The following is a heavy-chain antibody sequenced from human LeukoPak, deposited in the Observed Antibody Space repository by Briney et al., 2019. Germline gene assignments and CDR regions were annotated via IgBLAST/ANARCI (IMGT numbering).Heavy chain of an antibody. V-gene: IGHV3-21*01. CDR3: ARGSRGLYFDY. CDR1: GFTFSSYS. CDR2: ISSSSSYI. J-gene: IGHJ4*02. Sequence: GGSLRLSCAASGFTFSSYSMNWVRQAPGKGLEGVSSISSSSSYIYYADSVKGRFTISRDNAKNSLYLQMNSLRAEDTAVYYCARGSRGLYFDYWGQGTLVTVSS.